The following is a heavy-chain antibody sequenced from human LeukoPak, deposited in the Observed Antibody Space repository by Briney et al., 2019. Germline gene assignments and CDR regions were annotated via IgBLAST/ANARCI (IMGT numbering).Heavy chain of an antibody. CDR3: ARDGEAAAFDY. V-gene: IGHV4-59*01. Sequence: PSETLSLTCTLSGGSISSYYWSWIRHPPRRGREWIGYIYYSGSTNYNTSLKSRVTISVDTSKNQFSLKLSSVTAADTAVYYCARDGEAAAFDYWGEGALGTVSS. CDR1: GGSISSYY. J-gene: IGHJ4*02. CDR2: IYYSGST. D-gene: IGHD6-13*01.